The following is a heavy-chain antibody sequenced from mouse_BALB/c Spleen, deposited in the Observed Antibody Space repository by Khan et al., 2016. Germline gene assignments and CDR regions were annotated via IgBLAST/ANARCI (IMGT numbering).Heavy chain of an antibody. D-gene: IGHD1-1*01. J-gene: IGHJ4*01. CDR1: GYTFTNYW. Sequence: QVQLQQPGAELVRPGASVKLSCKASGYTFTNYWINWVKQRPGQGLEWIGNIYPSDSYANYNQKFKDKATLTVDRSSSTAYMHLISPTSADSAVYNCTRATTTFGSYYYAKDYWGRDTSGT. V-gene: IGHV1-69*02. CDR3: TRATTTFGSYYYAKDY. CDR2: IYPSDSYA.